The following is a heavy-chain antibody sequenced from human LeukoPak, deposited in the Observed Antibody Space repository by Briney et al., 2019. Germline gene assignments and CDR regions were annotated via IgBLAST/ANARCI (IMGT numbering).Heavy chain of an antibody. CDR3: ALDLGYYDILTGYPSFDY. Sequence: ASVKVSCKASGYTFTSYDINWVRQATGQGLEWMGWMNPNSGNTGYAQKLQGRVTMTRNTSISTAYMELSSLRSEDTAVYYCALDLGYYDILTGYPSFDYWGQGTLVTVSS. V-gene: IGHV1-8*01. J-gene: IGHJ4*02. CDR2: MNPNSGNT. CDR1: GYTFTSYD. D-gene: IGHD3-9*01.